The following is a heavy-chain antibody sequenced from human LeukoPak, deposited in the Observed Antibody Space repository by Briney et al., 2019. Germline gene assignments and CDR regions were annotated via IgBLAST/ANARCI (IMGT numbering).Heavy chain of an antibody. Sequence: GGSLRLSCAASGFTFSSYSMNWVRQAPGKGLEWVSYISSSSSTIYYADSVKGRFTISRDNAENSLYLQMNSLRAEDTAVYYCARDSAGHYYDSSGYHYGMDVWGQGTTVTVSS. CDR2: ISSSSSTI. CDR1: GFTFSSYS. CDR3: ARDSAGHYYDSSGYHYGMDV. V-gene: IGHV3-48*04. D-gene: IGHD3-22*01. J-gene: IGHJ6*02.